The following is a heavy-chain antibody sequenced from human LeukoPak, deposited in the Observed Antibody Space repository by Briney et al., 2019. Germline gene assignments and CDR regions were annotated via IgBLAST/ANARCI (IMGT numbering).Heavy chain of an antibody. J-gene: IGHJ4*02. CDR3: ARSVAGHFDY. Sequence: SETLSLTCAVHGGSFSGYYWSWIRQPPGKGLEWIGEINHSGSTNYNPSLKSRVTISVDTSKNQFSLKLSSVTAADTAVYYCARSVAGHFDYWGQGTLVTVSS. CDR1: GGSFSGYY. V-gene: IGHV4-34*01. CDR2: INHSGST. D-gene: IGHD6-19*01.